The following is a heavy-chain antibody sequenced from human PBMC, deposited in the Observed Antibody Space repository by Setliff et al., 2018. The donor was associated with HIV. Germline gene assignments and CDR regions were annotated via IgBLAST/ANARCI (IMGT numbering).Heavy chain of an antibody. D-gene: IGHD3-22*01. CDR3: ARLGDYDSSGYSWFDY. CDR2: INSATGGT. Sequence: GASVKVSCKASGYTFTDYYIHWVRQAPGQGLEWMAWINSATGGTNYAQNFQGWVTVTRDTSINTVYMELSSLKSDDTAVYYCARLGDYDSSGYSWFDYWGQGTLVTVSS. V-gene: IGHV1-2*04. J-gene: IGHJ4*02. CDR1: GYTFTDYY.